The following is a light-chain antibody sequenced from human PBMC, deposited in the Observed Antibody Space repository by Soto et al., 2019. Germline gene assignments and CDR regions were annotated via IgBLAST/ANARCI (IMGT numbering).Light chain of an antibody. Sequence: QSVLTQPPSVSAAPGPQVTISCSGSISNIGSNYVSWYQHLPGTAPKVLIYDNTKRPSGIPDRLSGSKSGTSATLGITGLQTGDEADYYCGTWDSSLSAVVFGGGTKLTVL. V-gene: IGLV1-51*01. CDR1: ISNIGSNY. CDR3: GTWDSSLSAVV. J-gene: IGLJ2*01. CDR2: DNT.